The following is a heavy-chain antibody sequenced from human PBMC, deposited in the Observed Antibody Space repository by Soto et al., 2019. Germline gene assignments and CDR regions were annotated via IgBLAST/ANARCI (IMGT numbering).Heavy chain of an antibody. V-gene: IGHV3-23*01. CDR2: ISGSGGST. Sequence: EVQLLESGGGLVQPGGSLRLSCAASGFTFSSYAMSWVRQAPGKGLEWVSAISGSGGSTYYADSVKGRFTISRDNSKSTLYLQMNSLRAEDTAVYYCAKDRPYYDILTGYPEYFQHWGQGTLVTVSS. CDR3: AKDRPYYDILTGYPEYFQH. J-gene: IGHJ1*01. D-gene: IGHD3-9*01. CDR1: GFTFSSYA.